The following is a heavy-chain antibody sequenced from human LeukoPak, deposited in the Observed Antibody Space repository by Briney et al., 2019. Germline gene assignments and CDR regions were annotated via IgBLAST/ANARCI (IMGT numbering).Heavy chain of an antibody. CDR2: IYYSGST. CDR3: ARQSSGWYDWFDP. J-gene: IGHJ5*02. CDR1: GGSISSYY. D-gene: IGHD6-19*01. Sequence: PSETLSLTCTVSGGSISSYYWSWIRQPPGKGLEWIGYIYYSGSTNYNPSLKSRVTISVDTSKNQFSLKLSSVTAADTAVYYCARQSSGWYDWFDPWGLGTLVTVSS. V-gene: IGHV4-59*01.